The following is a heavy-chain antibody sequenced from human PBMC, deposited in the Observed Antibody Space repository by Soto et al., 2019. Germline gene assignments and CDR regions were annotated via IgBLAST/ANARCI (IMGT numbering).Heavy chain of an antibody. J-gene: IGHJ4*02. CDR3: SKGCGL. V-gene: IGHV3-74*01. Sequence: DVQLVESGGGLVQPGGSLRVSCAASGFTLGSHRIHWVRQAPGKGLEWVSRIDTDGGGPSYADSVKGRLTISTDNDQNTVYRQMRGVSADDCAVYYCSKGCGLWGQGILVTVSS. D-gene: IGHD2-21*01. CDR2: IDTDGGGP. CDR1: GFTLGSHR.